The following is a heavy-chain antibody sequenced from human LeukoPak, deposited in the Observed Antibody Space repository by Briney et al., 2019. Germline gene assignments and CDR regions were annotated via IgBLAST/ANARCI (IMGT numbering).Heavy chain of an antibody. J-gene: IGHJ5*02. CDR3: ARESAYDFWSGRNNWFDP. Sequence: ASVKVSCKASGYTFTDYYMHWVRQAPGQGLEWMGLINPNSGGTNYAQKFQGRVTMTRDTSISTAYMELSRLRSDDTAVYYCARESAYDFWSGRNNWFDPWGQGTLVTVSS. D-gene: IGHD3-3*01. CDR1: GYTFTDYY. V-gene: IGHV1-2*02. CDR2: INPNSGGT.